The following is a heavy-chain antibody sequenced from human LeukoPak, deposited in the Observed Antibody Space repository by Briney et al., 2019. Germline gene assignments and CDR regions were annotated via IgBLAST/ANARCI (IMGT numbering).Heavy chain of an antibody. CDR3: AKDQAPRAARVIYFDY. D-gene: IGHD2-15*01. CDR1: GFIFSDYA. Sequence: HPGGSLRLSCAASGFIFSDYAMGWVRQAPGKGLEWVSGISDGGVRTYYTDSVKGRFTISRDNSKNTLYLQMDSLRVEDTAVYYCAKDQAPRAARVIYFDYWGQGNLVTVSS. J-gene: IGHJ4*02. CDR2: ISDGGVRT. V-gene: IGHV3-23*01.